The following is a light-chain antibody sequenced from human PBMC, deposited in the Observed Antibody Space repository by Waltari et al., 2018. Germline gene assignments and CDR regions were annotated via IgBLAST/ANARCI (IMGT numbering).Light chain of an antibody. CDR2: GAS. CDR1: QSVGSD. V-gene: IGKV3-15*01. CDR3: QQYNKWPPYT. J-gene: IGKJ2*01. Sequence: EIVMTQSPVTLSVSPGERATLSCRASQSVGSDLAWYQQKPGRAPNLLIHGASTRVTGIPARFSGSGSGTEFTLTISSLQSEDFAVYYCQQYNKWPPYTFGQGTKLEIK.